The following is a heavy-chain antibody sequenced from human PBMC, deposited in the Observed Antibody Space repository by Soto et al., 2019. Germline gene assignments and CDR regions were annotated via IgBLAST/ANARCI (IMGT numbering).Heavy chain of an antibody. J-gene: IGHJ6*02. CDR2: IIPIFGTA. V-gene: IGHV1-69*12. CDR1: GGTFSSYA. D-gene: IGHD2-2*01. CDR3: AMRSTGPAMPKGGMDV. Sequence: QVQLVQSGAEVKKPGSSVKVSCKASGGTFSSYAISWVRQAPGQGLEWMGGIIPIFGTAKYEQKFQGRVMITADESTSTAYMELSRMRSEDTAVYYCAMRSTGPAMPKGGMDVWGQGTTVTVSS.